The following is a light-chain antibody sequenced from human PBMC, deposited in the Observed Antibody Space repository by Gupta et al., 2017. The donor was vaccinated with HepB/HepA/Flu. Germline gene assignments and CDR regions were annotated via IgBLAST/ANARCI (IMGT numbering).Light chain of an antibody. V-gene: IGKV2-28*01. CDR2: MGS. Sequence: DLVMTQSPLSLPVTPGEPASISCRSSQSLLHSNGYTYLDWYLQKPGQSPQLLIYMGSNRASGVPDRFSGSGSGTDFTLKIRRVEAEDVGVYYCMQALHTPRTFGQGTKVEIK. CDR3: MQALHTPRT. CDR1: QSLLHSNGYTY. J-gene: IGKJ1*01.